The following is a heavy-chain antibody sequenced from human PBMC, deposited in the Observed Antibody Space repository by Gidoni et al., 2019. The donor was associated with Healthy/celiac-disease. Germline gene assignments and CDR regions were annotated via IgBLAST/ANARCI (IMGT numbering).Heavy chain of an antibody. CDR2: IIPSFGTA. Sequence: QVQLVQSGAEVKKPGSSVKVSCKASGGTFSSYAISWVRQAPGQGLEWMGGIIPSFGTANYAQKFQGRVTITADKSTSTAYMELSSLRSEDTAVYYCARDIGVGDSSGYYGTSFDYWGQGTLVTVSS. D-gene: IGHD3-22*01. CDR1: GGTFSSYA. J-gene: IGHJ4*02. CDR3: ARDIGVGDSSGYYGTSFDY. V-gene: IGHV1-69*06.